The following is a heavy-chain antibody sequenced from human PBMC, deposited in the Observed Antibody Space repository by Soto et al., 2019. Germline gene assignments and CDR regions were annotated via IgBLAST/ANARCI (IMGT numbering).Heavy chain of an antibody. J-gene: IGHJ4*02. CDR1: GFTFSDYY. CDR3: ARVTYGDYAHFDY. CDR2: ISSSSSYT. Sequence: GGSLRLSCAASGFTFSDYYMSWIRQAPGKGLEWVSYISSSSSYTNYADSVKGRFTISRDNAKNSLYLQMNSLRAEDTAVYYCARVTYGDYAHFDYWGQGTLVTVSS. D-gene: IGHD4-17*01. V-gene: IGHV3-11*06.